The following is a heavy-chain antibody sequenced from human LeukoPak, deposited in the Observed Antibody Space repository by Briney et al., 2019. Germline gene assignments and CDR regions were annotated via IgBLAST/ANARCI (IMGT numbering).Heavy chain of an antibody. CDR2: IYSGGST. Sequence: PGGALRLSCAASGSTVSSNYMSWVRQAPGKGLERVSVIYSGGSTHYPDSVKGRFTISRDNSRNTLYLQMNSLRAEDTAVYYCARGRPNYYFDCWGQGTLVTVSS. V-gene: IGHV3-66*01. CDR3: ARGRPNYYFDC. J-gene: IGHJ4*02. CDR1: GSTVSSNY. D-gene: IGHD4/OR15-4a*01.